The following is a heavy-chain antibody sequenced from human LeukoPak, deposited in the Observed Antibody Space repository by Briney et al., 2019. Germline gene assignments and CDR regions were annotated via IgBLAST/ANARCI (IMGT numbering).Heavy chain of an antibody. CDR3: ARDEWELLNRPFDY. V-gene: IGHV3-7*03. CDR1: GFMFNSYW. J-gene: IGHJ4*02. D-gene: IGHD1-26*01. Sequence: PGGSLRLSCAASGFMFNSYWMTWVRQAPGKGLEWVANIKQDGSEKYYVDSVKGRFTISRDNAKNSLYLQMNSLRDEDTAVYYCARDEWELLNRPFDYWGQGTLVTVSS. CDR2: IKQDGSEK.